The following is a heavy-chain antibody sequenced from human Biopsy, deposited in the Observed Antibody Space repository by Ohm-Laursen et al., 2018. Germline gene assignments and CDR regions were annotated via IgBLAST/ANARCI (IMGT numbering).Heavy chain of an antibody. J-gene: IGHJ4*02. CDR3: ARDSRGGHLNTTLITGKNLDS. CDR1: GESFNGYY. V-gene: IGHV4-59*01. CDR2: IYYTGST. Sequence: SDALSLTWAVYGESFNGYYWTWIRQSSGKGLEWIGYIYYTGSTNYNPSVKSRVTISVDTSKNQFSLKLNSVTAADTAVYFCARDSRGGHLNTTLITGKNLDSWGQGILVTVSP. D-gene: IGHD3-16*01.